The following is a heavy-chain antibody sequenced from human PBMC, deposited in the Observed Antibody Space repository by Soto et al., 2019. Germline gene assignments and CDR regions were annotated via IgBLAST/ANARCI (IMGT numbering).Heavy chain of an antibody. CDR3: ARGGDIVVVPAAVLRYNWFDP. Sequence: QVQLQQWGAGLLKPSETLSLTCAVYGGSFSGYYWSWIRQPPGKGLEWIGEINHSGSTNYNPSLNRRATISVDTSKNQFSLKLSSVPAADTAVYYWARGGDIVVVPAAVLRYNWFDPWGQGTLVTVSS. J-gene: IGHJ5*02. D-gene: IGHD2-2*01. CDR2: INHSGST. V-gene: IGHV4-34*01. CDR1: GGSFSGYY.